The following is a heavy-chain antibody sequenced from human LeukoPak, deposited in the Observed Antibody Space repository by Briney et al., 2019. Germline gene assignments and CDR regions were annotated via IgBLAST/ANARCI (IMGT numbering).Heavy chain of an antibody. V-gene: IGHV4-59*01. CDR1: GGSLSGYY. D-gene: IGHD2-15*01. Sequence: SETLSLTCTVSGGSLSGYYWSWIRQPPGKGLEWIGYIYYSGSTNYNPSLKSRVTIPVDTSKNQFSLRLSSVTAADTAVYYCARAPCSGGSCYPPDYWGQGTLVTVSS. CDR2: IYYSGST. CDR3: ARAPCSGGSCYPPDY. J-gene: IGHJ4*02.